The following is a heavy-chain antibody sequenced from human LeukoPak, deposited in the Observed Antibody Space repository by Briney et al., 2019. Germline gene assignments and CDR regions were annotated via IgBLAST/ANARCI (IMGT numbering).Heavy chain of an antibody. Sequence: GRSLRLSCAATGFTITDYWMTWVRQAPGRGLEWVANIKPDGVETSYVDSVKGRFTISRDNANNSVFLQMNSLRVEDTATYYCVRDGGTDWYDPWGQGTLVSVSS. CDR2: IKPDGVET. D-gene: IGHD3-16*01. V-gene: IGHV3-7*03. CDR3: VRDGGTDWYDP. CDR1: GFTITDYW. J-gene: IGHJ5*02.